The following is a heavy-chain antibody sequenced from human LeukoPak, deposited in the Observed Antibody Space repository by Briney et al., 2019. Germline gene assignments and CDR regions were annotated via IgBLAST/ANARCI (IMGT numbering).Heavy chain of an antibody. V-gene: IGHV3-7*03. CDR3: ARVNTMVRGVNQKPTYYYYYMDV. J-gene: IGHJ6*03. D-gene: IGHD3-10*01. CDR1: GFTFTTYW. CDR2: IKQDGTEK. Sequence: GESLRLSCAASGFTFTTYWMSWVRQAPGKGLEWVANIKQDGTEKYYVDSVKGRFTISRDNAKNTLYLQMNSLRAEDTAVYYCARVNTMVRGVNQKPTYYYYYMDVWGKGTTVTISS.